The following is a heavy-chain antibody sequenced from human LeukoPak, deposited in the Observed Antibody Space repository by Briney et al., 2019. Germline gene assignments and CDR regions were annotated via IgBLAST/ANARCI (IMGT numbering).Heavy chain of an antibody. CDR2: IYTNGST. V-gene: IGHV3-66*01. CDR1: GYNLSDKP. CDR3: AARPGSNRGTYDY. D-gene: IGHD3-16*01. Sequence: GGSLRLSFAASGYNLSDKPMTWVRQAAGKGLEWVSIIYTNGSTHYSESVRGRFSISRENSKNTLYLQMNSLGAEDTAVYYCAARPGSNRGTYDYWGQGTLVTVSS. J-gene: IGHJ4*02.